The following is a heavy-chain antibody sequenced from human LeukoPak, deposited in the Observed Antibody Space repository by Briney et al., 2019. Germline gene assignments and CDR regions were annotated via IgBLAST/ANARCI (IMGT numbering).Heavy chain of an antibody. J-gene: IGHJ4*02. CDR1: GYTFTGYY. CDR2: INPNSGGT. V-gene: IGHV1-2*02. Sequence: ASVKVSCKASGYTFTGYYMHWVRQAPGQGLEWMGWINPNSGGTNNAQKFQGRVTMTRDTSISTAYMELSRLRSDDTAVYYCARMYYDSSGYYPYWGQGTLVTVSS. D-gene: IGHD3-22*01. CDR3: ARMYYDSSGYYPY.